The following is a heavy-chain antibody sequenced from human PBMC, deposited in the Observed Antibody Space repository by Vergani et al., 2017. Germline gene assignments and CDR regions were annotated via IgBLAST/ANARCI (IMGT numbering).Heavy chain of an antibody. CDR1: GYTFTSYY. V-gene: IGHV1-46*01. CDR2: INPSGGST. Sequence: QVQLVQSGAEVKKPGASVKVSCKASGYTFTSYYMHWVRQAPGQGLEWMGIINPSGGSTSYAQKFQGRVTMTRDTSTSTVYMELSSLRSEDTAVYYWARDSRYCSSTSCYVGRDWFDPWSQGTLVTVSS. D-gene: IGHD2-2*01. J-gene: IGHJ5*02. CDR3: ARDSRYCSSTSCYVGRDWFDP.